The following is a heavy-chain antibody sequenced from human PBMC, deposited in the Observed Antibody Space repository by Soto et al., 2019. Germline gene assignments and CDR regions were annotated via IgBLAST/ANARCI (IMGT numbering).Heavy chain of an antibody. V-gene: IGHV4-4*07. Sequence: SETLSLTCTVSEGAIHTDYWAWTRQPAGMGLEWIGRIYNNGDTSYSPSLKSRVSMSVDKTKNQFSLRLTSVTAADTAVYYCGREGTYYAIDYWGQGILVT. CDR2: IYNNGDT. CDR3: GREGTYYAIDY. J-gene: IGHJ4*02. CDR1: EGAIHTDY. D-gene: IGHD3-22*01.